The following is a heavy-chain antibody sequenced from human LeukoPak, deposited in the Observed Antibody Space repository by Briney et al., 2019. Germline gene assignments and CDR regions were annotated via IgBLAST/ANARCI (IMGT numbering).Heavy chain of an antibody. J-gene: IGHJ3*02. V-gene: IGHV3-48*03. CDR2: ISSSGSTI. D-gene: IGHD4-23*01. Sequence: GGSLRLSCAASGFTFSSYEMNWVRQAPGKGLEWVSYISSSGSTIYYADSVKGRFTISRDISNNKLHLQMNFLRADDTAVYYCAKDSVVMAGVFDMWGQGTMVTVSS. CDR3: AKDSVVMAGVFDM. CDR1: GFTFSSYE.